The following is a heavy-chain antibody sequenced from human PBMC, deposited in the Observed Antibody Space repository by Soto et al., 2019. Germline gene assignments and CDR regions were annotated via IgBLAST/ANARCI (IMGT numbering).Heavy chain of an antibody. D-gene: IGHD6-19*01. CDR2: MNPNSGNT. CDR3: ARGGAGKKGYYYGMDV. V-gene: IGHV1-8*01. J-gene: IGHJ6*02. CDR1: AYTFTSYD. Sequence: APVKVSCKTSAYTFTSYDINWVRQATGEGVEWMGWMNPNSGNTGYAEKFQGRVTMTRNNSISTAYMELSSLRSEDTAVYYCARGGAGKKGYYYGMDVWGQATTVTVSS.